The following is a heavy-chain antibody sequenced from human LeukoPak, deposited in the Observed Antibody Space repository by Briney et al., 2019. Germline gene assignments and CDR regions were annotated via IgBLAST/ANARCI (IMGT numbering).Heavy chain of an antibody. Sequence: RSGGSLRLSCAASGFIFSSYGMNWVRQAPGKGLEWVSSISATGNYIYYADSVKGRFTISRDNAKNSLYLQMNSLRAEDTAVYYCARDRSGYTFDDWGQGTLVTVSS. CDR3: ARDRSGYTFDD. V-gene: IGHV3-21*01. CDR1: GFIFSSYG. J-gene: IGHJ4*02. CDR2: ISATGNYI. D-gene: IGHD5-18*01.